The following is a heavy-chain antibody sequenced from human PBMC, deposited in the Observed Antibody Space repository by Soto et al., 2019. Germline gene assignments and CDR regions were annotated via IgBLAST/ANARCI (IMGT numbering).Heavy chain of an antibody. Sequence: EVQLVESGGVVVQPGGSLRLSCAASGFTFDDYTMHWVRQAPGKGLEWVSLISWDGGSTYYADSVKGRFTISRDNSKNSLYLQMNSLRTEDTALYYCAKGKPTQTTIYLDYWGQGTLVTVSS. D-gene: IGHD3-3*01. CDR3: AKGKPTQTTIYLDY. V-gene: IGHV3-43*01. J-gene: IGHJ4*02. CDR1: GFTFDDYT. CDR2: ISWDGGST.